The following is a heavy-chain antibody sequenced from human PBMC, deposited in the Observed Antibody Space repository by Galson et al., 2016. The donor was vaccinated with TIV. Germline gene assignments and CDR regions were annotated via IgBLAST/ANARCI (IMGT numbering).Heavy chain of an antibody. D-gene: IGHD2-21*01. CDR3: ARPPYCGGDGYKYDN. J-gene: IGHJ4*02. CDR2: INGGNGNT. Sequence: SVKVSCKASGYSFSIYAMHWVRQAPGQRLEWMGWINGGNGNTKYSKQFQGRLTITRDTSASTAYMELNSLRPEDTAVYYCARPPYCGGDGYKYDNWGQGTLVTVSS. V-gene: IGHV1-3*01. CDR1: GYSFSIYA.